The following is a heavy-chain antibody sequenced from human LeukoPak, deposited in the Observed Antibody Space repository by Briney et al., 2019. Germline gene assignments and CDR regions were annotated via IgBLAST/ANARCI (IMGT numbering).Heavy chain of an antibody. CDR3: TRGRTYFYGSGS. Sequence: SQTLSLTCTVSGDSITYGNYYWNWIRQPAGKGLEWIGRTYASGNTNYNPSLKSRVTMSVDTSNNQFSLRLYSVIAADTAVYYCTRGRTYFYGSGSWGQGTLVIVSS. CDR1: GDSITYGNYY. D-gene: IGHD3-10*01. J-gene: IGHJ4*02. V-gene: IGHV4-61*02. CDR2: TYASGNT.